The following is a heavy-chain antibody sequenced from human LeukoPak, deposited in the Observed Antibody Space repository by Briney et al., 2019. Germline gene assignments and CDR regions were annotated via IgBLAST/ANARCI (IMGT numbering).Heavy chain of an antibody. J-gene: IGHJ4*02. CDR2: IKQDGSEK. D-gene: IGHD7-27*01. CDR1: GFTFSSYG. V-gene: IGHV3-7*01. CDR3: ARDFNWGIFDY. Sequence: GGSLRLSCAASGFTFSSYGMHWARQAPGKGLEWVANIKQDGSEKYYVDSVKGRFSISRDNAKNSLYLQMDSLRAEDTAVYYCARDFNWGIFDYWGQGILVTVSS.